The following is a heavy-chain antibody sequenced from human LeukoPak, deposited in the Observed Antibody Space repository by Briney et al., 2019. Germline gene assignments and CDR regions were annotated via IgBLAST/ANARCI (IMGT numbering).Heavy chain of an antibody. Sequence: SETLSLTCSVSGDSIRSGDSYWGWIRQTPWKGLEWIGSIYYVGSPYYNPSLNSRRVTISVDTSKNQFSLKVTSVTAADTAVYYCARLPITKRALDVWGQGTTVTVSS. CDR2: IYYVGSP. V-gene: IGHV4-39*01. D-gene: IGHD1-14*01. J-gene: IGHJ6*02. CDR3: ARLPITKRALDV. CDR1: GDSIRSGDSY.